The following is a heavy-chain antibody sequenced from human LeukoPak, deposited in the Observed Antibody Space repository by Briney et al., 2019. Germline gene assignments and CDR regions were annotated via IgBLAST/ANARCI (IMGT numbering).Heavy chain of an antibody. CDR2: IIPIFGTA. Sequence: SVKVSCKASGCTFRSYAISWVRQAPGQGLEWMGGIIPIFGTANYAQKFQGRVTITADESTSTAYMEPSSLRSEDTAVYYCAREHYDFWSGYYTPRYYYYYMDVWGKGTTVTVSS. V-gene: IGHV1-69*13. D-gene: IGHD3-3*01. J-gene: IGHJ6*03. CDR3: AREHYDFWSGYYTPRYYYYYMDV. CDR1: GCTFRSYA.